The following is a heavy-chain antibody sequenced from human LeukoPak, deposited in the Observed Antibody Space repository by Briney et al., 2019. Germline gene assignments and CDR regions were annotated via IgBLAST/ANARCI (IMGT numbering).Heavy chain of an antibody. CDR1: AFTFSSYA. Sequence: PGGSLRLSCAASAFTFSSYAMSWVRQAPGKGLEWVSSISSSSSYIYYADSVKGRFTISRDNAKNSLYLQMNSLRAEDTAVYYCARVGYSYGYLNMAFDIWGQGTMVTVSS. CDR2: ISSSSSYI. V-gene: IGHV3-21*01. D-gene: IGHD5-18*01. J-gene: IGHJ3*02. CDR3: ARVGYSYGYLNMAFDI.